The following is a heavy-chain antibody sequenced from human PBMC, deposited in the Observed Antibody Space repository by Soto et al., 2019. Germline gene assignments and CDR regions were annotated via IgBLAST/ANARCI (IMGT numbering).Heavy chain of an antibody. D-gene: IGHD1-26*01. CDR3: ARGGPLVGANYYVDY. CDR1: GGSISSYY. Sequence: QVQLQESGPGLVKPSETLSLTCTVSGGSISSYYWSWIRQPPGKGLEWIGYIYYSGSTNYNPSLKSGVTITVDTSKNQFALKLSSVTAADTAVYYCARGGPLVGANYYVDYWGQGTLVTVSS. J-gene: IGHJ4*02. V-gene: IGHV4-59*01. CDR2: IYYSGST.